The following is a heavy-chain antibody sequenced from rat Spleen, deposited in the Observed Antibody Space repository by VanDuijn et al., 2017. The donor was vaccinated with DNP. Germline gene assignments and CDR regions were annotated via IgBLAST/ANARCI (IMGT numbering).Heavy chain of an antibody. D-gene: IGHD1-12*02. V-gene: IGHV5-25*01. J-gene: IGHJ4*01. Sequence: EVQLVQSGGGLVQPGRSLKLSCAASGFTFSDYYMAWVRQAPKKGLEWFASINTGGFNTYYRDSVKGRFTISIDNAKSTLYLQMESLRSEDTATYYCAKDGRAMDAWGQGTSVTVSS. CDR2: INTGGFNT. CDR1: GFTFSDYY. CDR3: AKDGRAMDA.